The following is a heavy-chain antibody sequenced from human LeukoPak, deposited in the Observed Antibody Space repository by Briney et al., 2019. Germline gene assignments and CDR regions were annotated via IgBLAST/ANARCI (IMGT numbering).Heavy chain of an antibody. CDR2: IKQDGSEK. V-gene: IGHV3-7*01. Sequence: PGGPLRLSCAASGFTFSSYWMSWVRQAPGEGLEWVANIKQDGSEKYYVDSVKGRFTISRDNAKNSLYLQMNSLRAEDTAVYYCAREVNYDSSGFNYYYYMDVWGKGTTVTVSS. CDR3: AREVNYDSSGFNYYYYMDV. J-gene: IGHJ6*03. CDR1: GFTFSSYW. D-gene: IGHD3-22*01.